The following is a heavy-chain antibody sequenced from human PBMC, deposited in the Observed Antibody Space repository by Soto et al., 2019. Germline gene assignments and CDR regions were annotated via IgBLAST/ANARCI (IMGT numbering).Heavy chain of an antibody. D-gene: IGHD3-22*01. CDR1: GFTFSSYG. J-gene: IGHJ4*02. CDR2: ISYDGSNK. V-gene: IGHV3-30*18. Sequence: QVQLVESGGGVVQPGRSLRLSCAASGFTFSSYGMHWVRQAPGKGLEWVAVISYDGSNKYYADSVKGRFTISRDNSKNTLYLQMNGLRAEDTAVYYCAKDPYYYDSSGPEIYWGQGTLVTVSS. CDR3: AKDPYYYDSSGPEIY.